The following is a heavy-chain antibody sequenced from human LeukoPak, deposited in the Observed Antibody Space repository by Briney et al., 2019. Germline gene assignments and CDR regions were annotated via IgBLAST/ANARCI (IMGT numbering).Heavy chain of an antibody. J-gene: IGHJ3*02. CDR3: ARDGWEPHDVIDI. CDR2: ISYDGSNK. V-gene: IGHV3-30-3*01. D-gene: IGHD1-26*01. CDR1: GFTFSSYA. Sequence: PGGSLRLSCAASGFTFSSYAMHWVRQAPGKGLEWVAVISYDGSNKYYADSVKGRFTISRDNSKNTLYLQMNSLRAEDTAVYYCARDGWEPHDVIDIWAQGTMVTVSS.